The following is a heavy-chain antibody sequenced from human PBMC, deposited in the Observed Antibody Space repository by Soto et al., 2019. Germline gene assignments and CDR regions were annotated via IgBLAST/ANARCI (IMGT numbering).Heavy chain of an antibody. J-gene: IGHJ4*02. CDR3: ARDTGNGTFDF. Sequence: VKVSCKASGYTISRYASHWVRQAPGQRLEWMGWINAGYGNTKSSQKFQYRVTISRDTSASTAYKELTSLRSEDTAVYYCARDTGNGTFDFWGQGTLVTVSS. CDR2: INAGYGNT. V-gene: IGHV1-3*01. CDR1: GYTISRYA. D-gene: IGHD1-1*01.